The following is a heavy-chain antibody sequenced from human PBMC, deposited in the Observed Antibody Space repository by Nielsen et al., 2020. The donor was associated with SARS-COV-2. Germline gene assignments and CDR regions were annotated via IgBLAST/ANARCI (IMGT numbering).Heavy chain of an antibody. Sequence: SETLSLTCAVYGGSFSGYYWSWIRQPPGKGLEWIGEINHSGSTNYNPSLKSRVTISVDTSKNQFPLKLSSVTAADTAVYYCARSTVPAAPHDDYYYMDVWGKGTTVTVSS. CDR3: ARSTVPAAPHDDYYYMDV. J-gene: IGHJ6*03. D-gene: IGHD2-2*01. V-gene: IGHV4-34*01. CDR1: GGSFSGYY. CDR2: INHSGST.